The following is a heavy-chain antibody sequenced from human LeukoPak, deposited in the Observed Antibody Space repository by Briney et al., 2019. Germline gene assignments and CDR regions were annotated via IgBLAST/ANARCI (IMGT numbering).Heavy chain of an antibody. D-gene: IGHD3-22*01. J-gene: IGHJ4*02. V-gene: IGHV1-24*01. Sequence: ASVKVSCKVSGYTLTELSMHWVRQAPGKGLEWMGGFDPEDGETIYAQKFQGRVTMTEDTSTDTAYMELSSLRSEDTAVYYCATEGAYHDSSGYSDYWGQGTLVTVSS. CDR3: ATEGAYHDSSGYSDY. CDR1: GYTLTELS. CDR2: FDPEDGET.